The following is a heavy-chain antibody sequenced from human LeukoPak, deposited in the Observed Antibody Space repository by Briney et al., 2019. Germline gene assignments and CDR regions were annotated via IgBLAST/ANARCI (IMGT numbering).Heavy chain of an antibody. D-gene: IGHD6-19*01. CDR1: GFTFSSYA. CDR3: TKDNRPHSSGWYVDP. V-gene: IGHV3-23*01. Sequence: RPGGSLRLSCAASGFTFSSYAMSWVRQAPGKGLEWVSVISGSGGRTDYADSVKGRFTISRDNSKNMLYLQMNSLRAEDTAVYYCTKDNRPHSSGWYVDPWGQGSLVTVSS. J-gene: IGHJ5*02. CDR2: ISGSGGRT.